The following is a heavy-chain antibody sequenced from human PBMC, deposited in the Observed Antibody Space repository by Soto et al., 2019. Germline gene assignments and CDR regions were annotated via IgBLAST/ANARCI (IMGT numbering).Heavy chain of an antibody. D-gene: IGHD6-19*01. CDR2: INAGNGNT. J-gene: IGHJ4*02. CDR1: GYTFTSYA. CDR3: VFIAVAGPSPDY. V-gene: IGHV1-3*01. Sequence: ASVKVSCKASGYTFTSYAMHWVRQAPGQRLEWMGWINAGNGNTKYSQKFQGRVTITRDTSASTAYMELSSLRSEDTAVYYCVFIAVAGPSPDYWGQGTLVTVSS.